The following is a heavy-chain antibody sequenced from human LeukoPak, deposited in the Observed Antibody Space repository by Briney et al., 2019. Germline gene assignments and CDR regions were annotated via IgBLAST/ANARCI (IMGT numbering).Heavy chain of an antibody. V-gene: IGHV3-43D*04. D-gene: IGHD3-22*01. J-gene: IGHJ4*02. Sequence: GGFLRLSCAASGFTFDDYAMHWVRQAPGRGVEWVSLISWDGGSTYYADSVKGRFTISRDNSKNSLYLQMNSLRAEDTALYYCAKAGSGYSVYYFDYWGQGTLVTVSS. CDR1: GFTFDDYA. CDR3: AKAGSGYSVYYFDY. CDR2: ISWDGGST.